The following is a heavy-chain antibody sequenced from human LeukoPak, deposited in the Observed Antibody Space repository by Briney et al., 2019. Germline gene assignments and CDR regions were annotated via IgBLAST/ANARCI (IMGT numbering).Heavy chain of an antibody. CDR2: MNPNSGNT. V-gene: IGHV1-8*03. CDR1: GYTFASYG. CDR3: ARAPSKTDYDFRGRGYYYMDV. J-gene: IGHJ6*03. Sequence: GASVKVSCKASGYTFASYGISWVRQAPGQGLEWMGWMNPNSGNTGYAQKFQGRVTITRNTSISTAYMELSSLRSEDTAVYYCARAPSKTDYDFRGRGYYYMDVWGKGTTVTVSS. D-gene: IGHD3-3*01.